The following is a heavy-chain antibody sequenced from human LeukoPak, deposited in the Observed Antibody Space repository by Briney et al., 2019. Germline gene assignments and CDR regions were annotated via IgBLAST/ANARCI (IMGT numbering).Heavy chain of an antibody. CDR1: VYTFTVYY. Sequence: ASVKVSCNSSVYTFTVYYMFWVRQAPGQGLEWMGWINPNTGATKYAQNFQGRVTLTRDTSIRTTFMELSSLRSDDTAFYYCARDERFCNGDNHYPDLGYWGQGTLVTVSS. CDR2: INPNTGAT. D-gene: IGHD2-15*01. CDR3: ARDERFCNGDNHYPDLGY. V-gene: IGHV1-2*02. J-gene: IGHJ4*02.